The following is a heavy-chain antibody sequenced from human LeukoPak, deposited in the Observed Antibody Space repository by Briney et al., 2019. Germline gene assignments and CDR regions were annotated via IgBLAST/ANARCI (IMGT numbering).Heavy chain of an antibody. CDR1: GFTFSSYA. D-gene: IGHD4-17*01. Sequence: GGSLRLSCAASGFTFSSYAMSWVRQAPGKGLEWVSTISGSGFSTYYADSVKGRFTISRDNSKNTLYLQMNSLRAEDTAIYYCAKGTQSGDYFDYWGQGTLVTVSS. CDR3: AKGTQSGDYFDY. J-gene: IGHJ4*02. CDR2: ISGSGFST. V-gene: IGHV3-23*01.